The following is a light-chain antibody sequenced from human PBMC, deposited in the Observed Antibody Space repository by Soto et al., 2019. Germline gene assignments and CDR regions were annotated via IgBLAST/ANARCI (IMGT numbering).Light chain of an antibody. CDR1: QSVSRY. CDR3: QHYGDAART. J-gene: IGKJ5*01. CDR2: GAS. Sequence: EIALTQSPATLSLSPGERATLSCRASQSVSRYLAWYQQKPGQAPRLLIYGASTRATGIPDRFSGSGSGRDFTLTISRLEPEDSAVYHCQHYGDAARTFGQGTRLEIK. V-gene: IGKV3-11*02.